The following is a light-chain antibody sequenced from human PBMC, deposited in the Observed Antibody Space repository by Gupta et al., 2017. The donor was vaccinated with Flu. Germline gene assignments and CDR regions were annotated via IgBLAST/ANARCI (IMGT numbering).Light chain of an antibody. CDR1: QSVSGY. V-gene: IGKV3-11*01. CDR3: QQRSKWPRT. CDR2: DGS. Sequence: ETVLTPSPDTLSLSPGERATLPCRASQSVSGYLAWYQHKPGQAPRLLIYDGSESAPGIPARFSGSGFGTDFTLTINSLEPDDFAVYYCQQRSKWPRTFGQGTKVEVK. J-gene: IGKJ1*01.